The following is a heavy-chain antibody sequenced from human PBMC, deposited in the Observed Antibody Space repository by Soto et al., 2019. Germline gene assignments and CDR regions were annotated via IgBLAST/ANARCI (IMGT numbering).Heavy chain of an antibody. J-gene: IGHJ6*02. Sequence: SGTLSLTCAVYGGSFSGYYWSWIRQPPGKGLEWIGEINHSGSTNYNPSLKSRVTISVDTSKNQFSLKLSSVTAADTAVYYCARGRESYWGSSRYYYYGMDVWGQGTTVT. CDR3: ARGRESYWGSSRYYYYGMDV. V-gene: IGHV4-34*01. D-gene: IGHD1-26*01. CDR2: INHSGST. CDR1: GGSFSGYY.